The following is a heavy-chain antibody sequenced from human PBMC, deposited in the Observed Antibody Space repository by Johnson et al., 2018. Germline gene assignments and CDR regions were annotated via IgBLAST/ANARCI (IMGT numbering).Heavy chain of an antibody. J-gene: IGHJ6*03. D-gene: IGHD5-18*01. CDR2: ISYDGSNK. CDR1: GFTFSSYG. Sequence: QLVESGGGVVQPGRSLRLSCVASGFTFSSYGMYWVRQAPGKGLEWVAVISYDGSNKNYADPVKGRFTISRDNSKNTLYLQMNSLRAEDMAVYYCAKSPYSYETPAYYIDVWGKGTTVTVSS. V-gene: IGHV3-30*18. CDR3: AKSPYSYETPAYYIDV.